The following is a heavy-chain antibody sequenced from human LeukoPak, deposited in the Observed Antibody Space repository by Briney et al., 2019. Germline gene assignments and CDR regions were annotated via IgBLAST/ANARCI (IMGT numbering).Heavy chain of an antibody. V-gene: IGHV2-5*02. CDR1: GFLLSTSGLG. CDR2: IYWDDDK. J-gene: IGHJ5*02. Sequence: SGPTLVNPTQTLTLTCTFSGFLLSTSGLGVGWIRQPPGKALEWLALIYWDDDKRYSPSLRSRLTITKDTSKNQVVLTMTNMDPMDTATYYCAHRPPGGQYRWFDPWGQGTLVTVSS. CDR3: AHRPPGGQYRWFDP. D-gene: IGHD1-14*01.